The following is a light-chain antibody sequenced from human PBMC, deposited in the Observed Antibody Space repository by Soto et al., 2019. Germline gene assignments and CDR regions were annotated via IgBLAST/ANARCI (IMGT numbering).Light chain of an antibody. CDR1: QSIRSW. J-gene: IGKJ1*01. V-gene: IGKV1-5*01. Sequence: DIQMTQSPSTLSASVGDRVTITCRASQSIRSWLAWYQQKPGKAPQLLIYDASNLGSGVPARFSGSGSGTEFTLTISSLQPDDFATYYCQQCGSCSKTFGRGTKVEVK. CDR2: DAS. CDR3: QQCGSCSKT.